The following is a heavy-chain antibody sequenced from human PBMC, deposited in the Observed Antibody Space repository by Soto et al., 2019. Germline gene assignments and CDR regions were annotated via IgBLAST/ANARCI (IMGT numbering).Heavy chain of an antibody. CDR2: IRSKPNNYAS. Sequence: KLSGAATGSSFSRSGTHLVRHASGKGLEWIGRIRSKPNNYASAYVASVKGRFTISRDDSKNTAYLQMNSLKTEDTAVYYCTRLDDVRIEPAFDYWGQGT. CDR3: TRLDDVRIEPAFDY. V-gene: IGHV3-73*01. D-gene: IGHD2-2*01. CDR1: GSSFSRSG. J-gene: IGHJ4*02.